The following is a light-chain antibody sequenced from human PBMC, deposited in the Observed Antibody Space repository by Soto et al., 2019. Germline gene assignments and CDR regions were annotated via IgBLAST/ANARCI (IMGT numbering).Light chain of an antibody. CDR3: SSYTTSSTYV. CDR2: DVA. J-gene: IGLJ1*01. CDR1: STDVGRYNY. V-gene: IGLV2-14*01. Sequence: QSALTQPASVSGSPGQSITISCTGTSTDVGRYNYVSWYQQHPGKAPKLMIYDVANRPSGVSNRFSGSKSGTTASLTISGLQAEDEADYYCSSYTTSSTYVFGTGTKLTVL.